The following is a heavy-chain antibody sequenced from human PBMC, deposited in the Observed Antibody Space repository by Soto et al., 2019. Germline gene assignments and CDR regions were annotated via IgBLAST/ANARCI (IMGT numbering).Heavy chain of an antibody. CDR1: GGSISSRNW. CDR3: ARGPTSLAVATKIKRKALDI. D-gene: IGHD5-12*01. Sequence: SETLSLTCAVSGGSISSRNWCIWVLQPKGKGLEWIGEIYHSGSTNYNPSLKSRVTISVDKSKNQFSLKLSSVTAADTAVYYCARGPTSLAVATKIKRKALDIWGQGTMVT. J-gene: IGHJ3*02. CDR2: IYHSGST. V-gene: IGHV4-4*02.